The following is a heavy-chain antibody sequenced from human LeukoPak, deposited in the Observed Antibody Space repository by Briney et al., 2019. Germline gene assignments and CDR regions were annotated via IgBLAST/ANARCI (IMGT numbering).Heavy chain of an antibody. CDR2: IYSGGST. D-gene: IGHD3-10*01. CDR1: GFTVSSNY. V-gene: IGHV3-66*01. Sequence: GGSLRLSCAASGFTVSSNYMSWVRQAPGKGLEWVSVIYSGGSTYYADSVKGRFTISRDNSKNTLYLQMNSLRAEDTAVYYCARSLGTYETSDAFDIWGQGTMVTVSS. J-gene: IGHJ3*02. CDR3: ARSLGTYETSDAFDI.